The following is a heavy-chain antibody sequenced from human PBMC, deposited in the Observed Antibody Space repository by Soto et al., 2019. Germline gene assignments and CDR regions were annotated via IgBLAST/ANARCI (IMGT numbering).Heavy chain of an antibody. J-gene: IGHJ3*02. CDR1: GFTVSSNY. V-gene: IGHV3-66*01. Sequence: EVQLVESGGGLVQPGGSLRLSCAASGFTVSSNYMSWVRQAPGKGLEWVSVIYSGGSTYYADSVKGRFTISRDNSKNTLYLQMNSLSAEDTAVYYCATKRGYSYSHAFDIWGQGTMVTVSS. CDR2: IYSGGST. CDR3: ATKRGYSYSHAFDI. D-gene: IGHD5-18*01.